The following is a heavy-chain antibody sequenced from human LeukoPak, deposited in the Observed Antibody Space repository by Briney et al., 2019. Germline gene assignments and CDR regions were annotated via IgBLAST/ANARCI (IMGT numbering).Heavy chain of an antibody. D-gene: IGHD6-19*01. J-gene: IGHJ4*02. Sequence: GGSLRLSCAASGFTFSGSAMHWVRQAPGKGLEWVAVISYDGSNKYYADSVKGRFTISRDNSKNTLYLQMNSLRAEDTAVYYCAKDWGGSGWYREFDYWGQGTLVTVSS. V-gene: IGHV3-30*04. CDR3: AKDWGGSGWYREFDY. CDR2: ISYDGSNK. CDR1: GFTFSGSA.